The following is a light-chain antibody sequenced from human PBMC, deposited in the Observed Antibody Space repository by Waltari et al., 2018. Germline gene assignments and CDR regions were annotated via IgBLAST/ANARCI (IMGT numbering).Light chain of an antibody. J-gene: IGKJ4*01. CDR2: DSS. CDR3: QQYDNLPLT. CDR1: QDISNY. V-gene: IGKV1-33*01. Sequence: DIQMTQSPSSLSASVGDRVTITCQASQDISNYLNCYQQKPGKAPKLLIYDSSNLETGVPSSFSGSGSWTDFTFTISILQPEDIATYYCQQYDNLPLTFGGGTKVEIK.